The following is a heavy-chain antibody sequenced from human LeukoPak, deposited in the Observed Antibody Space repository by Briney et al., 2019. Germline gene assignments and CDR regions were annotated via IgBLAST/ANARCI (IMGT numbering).Heavy chain of an antibody. CDR1: GGSISSYY. D-gene: IGHD3-10*01. V-gene: IGHV4-59*01. Sequence: SETLSLTCAVSGGSISSYYWSWIRQPPGKGLEGIGYIFYNGNTNYNSSLRSRVTMSLDTSKNQFSLKLTSVTAADTAVYYCARDGAYGSGSYYPFDYWGQGTLVTVSS. CDR2: IFYNGNT. J-gene: IGHJ4*02. CDR3: ARDGAYGSGSYYPFDY.